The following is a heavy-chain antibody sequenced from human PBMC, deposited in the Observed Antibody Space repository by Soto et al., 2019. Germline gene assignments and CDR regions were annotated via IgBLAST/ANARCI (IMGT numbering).Heavy chain of an antibody. CDR3: ARVASYLVGDPDYGMDV. CDR2: ISGKNGNT. CDR1: GYTFISHG. J-gene: IGHJ6*02. D-gene: IGHD2-15*01. Sequence: QVQLVQSGVEVKKPGASVKVSCKASGYTFISHGISWVRQAPGQGLEWMGWISGKNGNTNYAQKLQGRVTLTTDTSKSTGYMELRSLRSDDRAVYYGARVASYLVGDPDYGMDVWGQGNTGTVSS. V-gene: IGHV1-18*04.